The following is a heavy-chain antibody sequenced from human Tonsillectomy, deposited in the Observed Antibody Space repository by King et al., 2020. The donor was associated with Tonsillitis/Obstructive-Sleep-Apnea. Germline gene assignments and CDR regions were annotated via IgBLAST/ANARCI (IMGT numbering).Heavy chain of an antibody. V-gene: IGHV3-21*01. J-gene: IGHJ4*02. D-gene: IGHD2-21*01. CDR1: GFTFSSYS. CDR2: ISSSSSYI. CDR3: AAPYPCGGDCYLDY. Sequence: VQLVESGGGLVKPGGSLRLSCAASGFTFSSYSMNWVRQAPGKGLEWVSSISSSSSYIYYADSVKGRFTIYRDNAKNSLYLQINRLRAEDTAVYYCAAPYPCGGDCYLDYWGQGTLVTVSS.